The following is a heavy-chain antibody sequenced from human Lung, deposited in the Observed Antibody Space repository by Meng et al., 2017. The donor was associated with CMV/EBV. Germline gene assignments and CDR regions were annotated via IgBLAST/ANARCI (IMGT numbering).Heavy chain of an antibody. J-gene: IGHJ6*02. Sequence: SVXVSXXSPVGTFSSNSTSWVRQARGQGLGWMGDITSIFNRANYAPRCQGRVTISAAKSLNTVYMELTSLTSEDTAVYYCARDGVSSGSDYGTYRYYGMDFWGQGXAVTVSS. CDR3: ARDGVSSGSDYGTYRYYGMDF. D-gene: IGHD1-26*01. CDR2: ITSIFNRA. CDR1: VGTFSSNS. V-gene: IGHV1-69*06.